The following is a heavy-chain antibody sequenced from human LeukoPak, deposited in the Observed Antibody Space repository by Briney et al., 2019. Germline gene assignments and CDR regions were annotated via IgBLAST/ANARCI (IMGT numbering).Heavy chain of an antibody. CDR1: GYTFTSYY. V-gene: IGHV1-46*01. D-gene: IGHD5-12*01. J-gene: IGHJ5*02. Sequence: ASVKVSCKASGYTFTSYYMHWVRQAPGQGLEWMGIINPSGGSTSYAQKFQGRVTMTRDTSTSTVYMELSGLRSEDTAVYYCARVSVTSGYAEDWFDPWGQGTLVTVSS. CDR2: INPSGGST. CDR3: ARVSVTSGYAEDWFDP.